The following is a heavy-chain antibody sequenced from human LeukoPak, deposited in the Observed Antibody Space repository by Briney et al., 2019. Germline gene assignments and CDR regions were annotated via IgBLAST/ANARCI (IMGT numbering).Heavy chain of an antibody. V-gene: IGHV4-34*01. CDR1: GGSFSGYY. D-gene: IGHD2-2*01. J-gene: IGHJ5*02. CDR2: INHSGST. CDR3: ARGRIVVVPANRFDP. Sequence: SETLSLTCAVYGGSFSGYYWSWIRQPPGKGLEWIGEINHSGSTNYNPSLKSRVTISVDTSKNQFSLKLSSVTAADTAVYYCARGRIVVVPANRFDPWGQGTLVTVSS.